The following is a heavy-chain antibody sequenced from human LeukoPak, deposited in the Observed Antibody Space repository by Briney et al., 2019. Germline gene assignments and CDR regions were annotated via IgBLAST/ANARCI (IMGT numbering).Heavy chain of an antibody. D-gene: IGHD6-19*01. CDR3: ARDYPRSLYSSGWYGNDY. CDR1: GYTFTDYY. V-gene: IGHV1-2*02. CDR2: INPNSGGT. Sequence: ASLKDSCKASGYTFTDYYMHWVRQTPGQTRAWMGWINPNSGGTNYAQKLQGRVTMNSDTSISTAYMELSRLRSDDTAVYYCARDYPRSLYSSGWYGNDYWGQGTLVTVSS. J-gene: IGHJ4*02.